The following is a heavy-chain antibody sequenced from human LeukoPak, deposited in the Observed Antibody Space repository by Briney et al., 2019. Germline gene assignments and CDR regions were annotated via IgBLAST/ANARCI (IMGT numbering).Heavy chain of an antibody. D-gene: IGHD3-10*01. Sequence: SETLSLTCAVYGGSFSGYYWSWIRQPPGKGLEWIGEINHSGSTNYNPSLKSRVTISVDTSKNQFSLKLSSVTAADTAVYYCARARLLWFGEYYFDYWGQGTLVTVSS. CDR2: INHSGST. CDR1: GGSFSGYY. CDR3: ARARLLWFGEYYFDY. J-gene: IGHJ4*02. V-gene: IGHV4-34*01.